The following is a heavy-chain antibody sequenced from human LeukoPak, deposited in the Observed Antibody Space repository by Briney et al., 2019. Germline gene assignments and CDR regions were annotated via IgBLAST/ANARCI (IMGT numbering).Heavy chain of an antibody. J-gene: IGHJ4*02. CDR3: ATGGGYCSSTSCSGAADY. Sequence: GGSLRLSRAASGFTFSSYAMSWVRQAPGKGLEWVSAISGSGGSTYYADSVKGRFTISRDNSKNTLYLQMNSLRAEDTAVYYCATGGGYCSSTSCSGAADYWGQGTLVTVSS. CDR1: GFTFSSYA. D-gene: IGHD2-2*01. V-gene: IGHV3-23*01. CDR2: ISGSGGST.